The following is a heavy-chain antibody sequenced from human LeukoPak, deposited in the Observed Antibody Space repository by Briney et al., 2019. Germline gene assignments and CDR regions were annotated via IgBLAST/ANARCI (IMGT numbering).Heavy chain of an antibody. D-gene: IGHD3-16*01. V-gene: IGHV1-69*13. Sequence: SVKVSCKASGVTFTGYYIHWVRQAPGQGLEWMGGIIPIFGTANYAQKFQGRVTITADESTSTAYMELSSLRSEDTAVYYCARDYLRGRWSYNWFDPWGQGTLVTVSS. CDR3: ARDYLRGRWSYNWFDP. CDR2: IIPIFGTA. CDR1: GVTFTGYY. J-gene: IGHJ5*02.